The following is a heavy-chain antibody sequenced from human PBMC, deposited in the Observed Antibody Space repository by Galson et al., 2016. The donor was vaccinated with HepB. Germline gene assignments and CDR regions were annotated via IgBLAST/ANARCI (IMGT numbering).Heavy chain of an antibody. D-gene: IGHD3-10*01. CDR1: GYNKFVTDW. CDR3: AISPVWFGQLGGYFDL. Sequence: QSGAEVKKPGESLKISCQVSGYNKFVTDWIGWVRQMPGKGLEFMGIIYPADFDVKYGPSFQGQVTISADRSINTAYLQWTSLKASDTAMYYCAISPVWFGQLGGYFDLWVQGTLVTVSS. J-gene: IGHJ4*02. V-gene: IGHV5-51*01. CDR2: IYPADFDV.